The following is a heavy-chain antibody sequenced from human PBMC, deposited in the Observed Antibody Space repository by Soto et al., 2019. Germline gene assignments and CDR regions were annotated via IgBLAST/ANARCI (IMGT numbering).Heavy chain of an antibody. D-gene: IGHD3-16*02. CDR3: ARSFIGRERGGPFDY. J-gene: IGHJ4*02. Sequence: QVQLQQWGAGLLKPSETLSLTCAVYGGSFSGYYWSWIRQPPGKGLEWIGEINHSGSTNYNPSLKSRVTISVDTYKNQCSLKLSSVTAADTAVYYCARSFIGRERGGPFDYWGQGTPVTVSS. CDR2: INHSGST. V-gene: IGHV4-34*01. CDR1: GGSFSGYY.